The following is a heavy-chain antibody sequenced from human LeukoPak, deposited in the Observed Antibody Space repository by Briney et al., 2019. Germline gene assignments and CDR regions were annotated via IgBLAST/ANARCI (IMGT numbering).Heavy chain of an antibody. CDR2: INPSGGST. Sequence: ASVRVSCKASGYTFTSYYMHWVRHAPGQGREYMVQINPSGGSTRYAQTLQGRDTITRDTSKSTVYMELRSLRSEDAAVYYCARGLYGSGSYSWFDRWGQGTLVTVSS. CDR3: ARGLYGSGSYSWFDR. V-gene: IGHV1-46*04. D-gene: IGHD3-10*01. CDR1: GYTFTSYY. J-gene: IGHJ5*02.